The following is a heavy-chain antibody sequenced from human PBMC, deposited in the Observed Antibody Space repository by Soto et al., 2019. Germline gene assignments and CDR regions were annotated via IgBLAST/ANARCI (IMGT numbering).Heavy chain of an antibody. D-gene: IGHD6-19*01. J-gene: IGHJ4*02. CDR2: IYYTGST. Sequence: SETRSLTCTVSGGSINSGDNFWSWIRQPPGKGLEWMGYIYYTGSTYYNPSLNRRITMSVDMSKNQFSLRLTSVTAADTALYFCARAEFNSVWFPFDSWGQGAPVTVSS. CDR1: GGSINSGDNF. CDR3: ARAEFNSVWFPFDS. V-gene: IGHV4-30-4*01.